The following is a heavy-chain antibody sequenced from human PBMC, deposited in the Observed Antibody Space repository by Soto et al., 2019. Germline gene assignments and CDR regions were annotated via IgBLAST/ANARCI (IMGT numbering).Heavy chain of an antibody. CDR3: THSRLPSALTTSAEYFQH. J-gene: IGHJ1*01. CDR1: GFSLTTSGVN. Sequence: QITLKESGPTLVKPTQTLTLTCTFSGFSLTTSGVNVGWIRQPPGKALEWLALIYWDDDKRYSPSLKSRLTITKDTSKNQVVLTMTTMDPVDTATYYCTHSRLPSALTTSAEYFQHWGQGTLVTVSS. D-gene: IGHD4-4*01. CDR2: IYWDDDK. V-gene: IGHV2-5*02.